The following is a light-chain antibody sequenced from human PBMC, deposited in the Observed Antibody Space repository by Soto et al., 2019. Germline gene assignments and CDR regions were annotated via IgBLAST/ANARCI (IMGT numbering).Light chain of an antibody. J-gene: IGLJ3*02. Sequence: QSVLTQPPSVSGAPGQRVTISCTGSSSNIGAGYDVHWYQQLPGTAPKLLIYGNADRPSGVPDRFSGSKSVTSASLAITGLQAEDEADYYCQSYGNSLSGSVFGGGTKLTVL. CDR1: SSNIGAGYD. CDR2: GNA. V-gene: IGLV1-40*01. CDR3: QSYGNSLSGSV.